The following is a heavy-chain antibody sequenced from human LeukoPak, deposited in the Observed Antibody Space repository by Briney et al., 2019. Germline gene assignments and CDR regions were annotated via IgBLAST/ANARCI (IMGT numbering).Heavy chain of an antibody. Sequence: ASVKVSCKASGCTFTSYGISWVRQAPGQGLEWMGWISAYNGNTNYAQKLQGRVTMTTDTSTSIAYMELRSLRSDDTAVYYCARLGNYVWGPRNYYYGMDVWGQGTTVTVSS. CDR3: ARLGNYVWGPRNYYYGMDV. V-gene: IGHV1-18*01. J-gene: IGHJ6*02. CDR2: ISAYNGNT. CDR1: GCTFTSYG. D-gene: IGHD3-16*01.